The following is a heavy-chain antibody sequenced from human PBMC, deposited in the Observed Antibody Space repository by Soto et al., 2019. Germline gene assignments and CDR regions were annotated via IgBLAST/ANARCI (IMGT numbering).Heavy chain of an antibody. CDR3: ARHIGHCSTTNCPMSYMDV. CDR1: GFTFRSYG. J-gene: IGHJ6*03. D-gene: IGHD2-2*01. Sequence: QVQLVESGGGVVQPGKSLRLSCAASGFTFRSYGMHWVRQAPGKGLEWVAIIWYDGSNKYYADSVKGRFTISRDNSKDTLFLKMNSLRAEDTAVYYCARHIGHCSTTNCPMSYMDVWGKGTTVTVSS. V-gene: IGHV3-33*01. CDR2: IWYDGSNK.